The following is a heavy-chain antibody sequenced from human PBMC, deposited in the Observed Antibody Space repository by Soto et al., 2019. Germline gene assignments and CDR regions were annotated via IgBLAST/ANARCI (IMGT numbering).Heavy chain of an antibody. CDR3: ARDTARPYYYYMDV. D-gene: IGHD5-18*01. V-gene: IGHV3-48*01. J-gene: IGHJ6*03. CDR2: ISSSSSTI. CDR1: GFTFSSYS. Sequence: EVQLVESGGGLVQPGGSLRLSCAASGFTFSSYSMNWVRQAPGKGLEWVSYISSSSSTIYYADSVKGRFTISRDNAKNSLYLQMNSLRAEDTAVYYCARDTARPYYYYMDVWGKGTTVTVSS.